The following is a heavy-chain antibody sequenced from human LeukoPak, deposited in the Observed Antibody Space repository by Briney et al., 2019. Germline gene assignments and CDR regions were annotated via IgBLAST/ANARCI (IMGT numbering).Heavy chain of an antibody. CDR1: GFTFSNYW. J-gene: IGHJ4*02. CDR3: ARDSSAASY. CDR2: TNTDGTST. D-gene: IGHD6-13*01. Sequence: GGSLRLSCAASGFTFSNYWMHWVRQSPGTGLVWVSRTNTDGTSTSYADSVKGRFTVSRDNAKNTVYLQMNSLTVDDTAVYYCARDSSAASYWGQGALVTVSS. V-gene: IGHV3-74*01.